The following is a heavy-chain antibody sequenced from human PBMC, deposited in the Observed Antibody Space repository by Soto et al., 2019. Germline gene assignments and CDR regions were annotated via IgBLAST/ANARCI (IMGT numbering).Heavy chain of an antibody. CDR2: IYPGDSDT. CDR3: ARKTYYYDSSGYYYPYWFDP. J-gene: IGHJ5*02. D-gene: IGHD3-22*01. V-gene: IGHV5-51*01. Sequence: CKGSGYSFTSYWIGCVRQMPWKGLEWMGIIYPGDSDTRYSPSFQGQVTISADKSISTAYLQWSSLKASDTAMYYCARKTYYYDSSGYYYPYWFDPWGQGTLVTVSS. CDR1: GYSFTSYW.